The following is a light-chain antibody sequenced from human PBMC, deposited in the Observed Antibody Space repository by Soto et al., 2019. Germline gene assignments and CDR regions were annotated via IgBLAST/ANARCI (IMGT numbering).Light chain of an antibody. CDR2: DAS. CDR3: QQYDNVPPNT. Sequence: DIQMTQSPSSLSASVGDRVTITCQASQDISKYLNWYQQKPGKAPKLLIYDASNLETGVPSRFSGSGSGTDFTFTITRLQTEDIATYYCQQYDNVPPNTFGQGTKLEI. J-gene: IGKJ2*01. V-gene: IGKV1-33*01. CDR1: QDISKY.